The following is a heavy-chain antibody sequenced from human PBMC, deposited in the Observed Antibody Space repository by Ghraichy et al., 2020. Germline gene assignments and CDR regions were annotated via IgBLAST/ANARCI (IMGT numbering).Heavy chain of an antibody. D-gene: IGHD2-15*01. V-gene: IGHV1-69*13. CDR1: GGTFSSYA. J-gene: IGHJ3*02. CDR3: AREACSGGSCYSHLSRAFDI. Sequence: SVKVSCKASGGTFSSYAISWVRQAPGQGLEWMGGIIPIFGTANYAQKFQGRVTITADESTSTAYMELSSLRSEDTAVYYCAREACSGGSCYSHLSRAFDIWGQGTMVTVSS. CDR2: IIPIFGTA.